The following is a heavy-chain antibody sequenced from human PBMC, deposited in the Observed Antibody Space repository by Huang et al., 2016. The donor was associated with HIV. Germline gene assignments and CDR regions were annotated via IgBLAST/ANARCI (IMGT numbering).Heavy chain of an antibody. Sequence: QVQLQQWGAGLLRPSETLSLTCAVYGGSFSGYYGTWIRQPPGKGLEWIGEINHRESTNYNPSLKSRVTISVDTSRNQFSLTLTSVTAADTAVYYCARGQGGYYYYMDVWGKGTTVTVSS. J-gene: IGHJ6*03. CDR1: GGSFSGYY. CDR3: ARGQGGYYYYMDV. V-gene: IGHV4-34*01. CDR2: INHREST.